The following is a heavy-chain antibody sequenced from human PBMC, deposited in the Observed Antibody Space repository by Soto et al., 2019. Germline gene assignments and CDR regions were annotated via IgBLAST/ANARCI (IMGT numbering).Heavy chain of an antibody. Sequence: QLQVQESGPGLVKPSETLSLTCTVSSGSISSGRYYWGWIRQPPGKGLEWIGSLYFSGNTYHNPSLKSRVTISVDTSKNQFSLKLTSVTAADTAVYYCARHGTYYYDSSGYSRRWFDPWGQGTLVTVSS. CDR1: SGSISSGRYY. V-gene: IGHV4-39*01. CDR2: LYFSGNT. CDR3: ARHGTYYYDSSGYSRRWFDP. J-gene: IGHJ5*02. D-gene: IGHD3-22*01.